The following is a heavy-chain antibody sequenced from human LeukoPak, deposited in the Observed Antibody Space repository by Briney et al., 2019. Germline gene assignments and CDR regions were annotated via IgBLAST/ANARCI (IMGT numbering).Heavy chain of an antibody. Sequence: PSENLSLTCTVSGGFISSYYWSWIRQPPGKGLEWIGYIYYIGSTNYNPSLKSRVTISVDTSKNQFFLKLSSVTAADTAVYYCARGSTMVRGVIISDYWGQGTLVTVSS. J-gene: IGHJ4*02. V-gene: IGHV4-59*08. CDR3: ARGSTMVRGVIISDY. D-gene: IGHD3-10*01. CDR1: GGFISSYY. CDR2: IYYIGST.